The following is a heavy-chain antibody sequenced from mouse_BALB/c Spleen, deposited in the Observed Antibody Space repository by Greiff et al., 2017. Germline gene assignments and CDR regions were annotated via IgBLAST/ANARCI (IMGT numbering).Heavy chain of an antibody. CDR2: ISSGSSTI. V-gene: IGHV5-17*02. CDR3: ARSVTTVVGPYFDY. Sequence: EVQGVESGGGLVQPGGSRKLSCAASGFTFSSFGMHWVRQAPEKGLEWVAYISSGSSTIYYADTVKGRFTISRDNPKNTLFLQMTSLRSEDTAMYYCARSVTTVVGPYFDYWGQGTTLTVSS. D-gene: IGHD1-1*01. CDR1: GFTFSSFG. J-gene: IGHJ2*01.